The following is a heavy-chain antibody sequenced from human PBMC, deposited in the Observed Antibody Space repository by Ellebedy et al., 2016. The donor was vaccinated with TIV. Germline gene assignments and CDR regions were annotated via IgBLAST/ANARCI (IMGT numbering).Heavy chain of an antibody. D-gene: IGHD6-6*01. V-gene: IGHV4-59*01. Sequence: MPSETLSLTCTVSGGSISSYYWSWIRQPPGKGLEWIGYISYSGSTNYNPSLKSRVTISVDTSKNQFSLKLSSVTAADTAVYYCARARVAARRFDPWGQGTLVTVSS. J-gene: IGHJ5*02. CDR3: ARARVAARRFDP. CDR2: ISYSGST. CDR1: GGSISSYY.